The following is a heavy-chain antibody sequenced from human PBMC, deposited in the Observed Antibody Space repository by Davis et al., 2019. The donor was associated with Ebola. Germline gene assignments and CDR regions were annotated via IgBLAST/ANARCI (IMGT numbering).Heavy chain of an antibody. D-gene: IGHD3-10*01. CDR2: IIPIFGTT. CDR3: AGMHGFGEGWPGY. V-gene: IGHV1-69*13. CDR1: GYSFPNHD. Sequence: SVTVSCKASGYSFPNHDISWVRQAPGQGLEWMGGIIPIFGTTNYAQKFQGRVTITADESTSTAYMELSSLRSEDTAIYYCAGMHGFGEGWPGYWGQGTLVTVSS. J-gene: IGHJ4*02.